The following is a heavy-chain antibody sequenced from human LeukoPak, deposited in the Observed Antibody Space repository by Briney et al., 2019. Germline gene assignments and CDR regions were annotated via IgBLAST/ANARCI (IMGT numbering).Heavy chain of an antibody. CDR1: GFTFDDYG. CDR3: ARDGGSYYDDYFDY. CDR2: INWNVGST. V-gene: IGHV3-20*04. J-gene: IGHJ4*02. D-gene: IGHD1-26*01. Sequence: PGGSLRLSCAASGFTFDDYGMSWVRQAPGKGLEWVSGINWNVGSTGYADTVKGRFTISRDNPKNSLYLQMNSLKAEDTALYYCARDGGSYYDDYFDYWGRGTLVTVSS.